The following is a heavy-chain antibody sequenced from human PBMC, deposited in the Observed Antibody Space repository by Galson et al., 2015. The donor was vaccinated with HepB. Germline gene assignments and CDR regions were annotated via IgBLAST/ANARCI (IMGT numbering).Heavy chain of an antibody. CDR3: TRQVIAAAGTAFLYYYYYMDV. CDR2: IKQDGSEK. V-gene: IGHV3-7*03. CDR1: GFTFSSYW. J-gene: IGHJ6*03. Sequence: SLRLSCAASGFTFSSYWMSWVRQAPGKGLEWVANIKQDGSEKYYVDSVKGRFTISRDDSKNTAYLQMNSLKTEDTAVYYCTRQVIAAAGTAFLYYYYYMDVWGKGTTVTVSS. D-gene: IGHD6-13*01.